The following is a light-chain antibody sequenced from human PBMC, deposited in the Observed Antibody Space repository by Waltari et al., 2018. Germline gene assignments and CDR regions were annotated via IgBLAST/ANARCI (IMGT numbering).Light chain of an antibody. CDR1: QSISSW. CDR3: QQYDTYPWT. CDR2: QAS. V-gene: IGKV1-5*03. Sequence: DIQMTQSPSTLSASVGDRVNFSCRASQSISSWLAWYQQKPGEATKILIYQASRLGIELPSRFGRSGSATEVTLTICRLQPDDFPTYYCQQYDTYPWTFGQGTKIDI. J-gene: IGKJ1*01.